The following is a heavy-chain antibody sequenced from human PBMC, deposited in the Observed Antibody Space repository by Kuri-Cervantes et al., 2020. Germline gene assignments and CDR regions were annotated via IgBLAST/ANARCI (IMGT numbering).Heavy chain of an antibody. CDR2: IKHDGSEK. CDR1: GFTFSNSW. V-gene: IGHV3-7*01. CDR3: ARVRVSDDAVDY. Sequence: GGSLRLSCAASGFTFSNSWMTWVRQAPGKGLEWVANIKHDGSEKYYVDSVKGRFTISRDNAKNSLYLQMNSLRAEDTAVYYCARVRVSDDAVDYWGQGTLVTVSS. J-gene: IGHJ4*02. D-gene: IGHD1-1*01.